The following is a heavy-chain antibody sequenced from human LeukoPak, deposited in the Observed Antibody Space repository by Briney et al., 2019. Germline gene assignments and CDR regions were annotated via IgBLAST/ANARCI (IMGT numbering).Heavy chain of an antibody. CDR1: GFTFSSYG. J-gene: IGHJ3*02. V-gene: IGHV3-30*02. Sequence: GGSLRLSCAASGFTFSSYGMHWVRQAPGKGLEWVAFIRYDGSNNYYADPVKGRFTISRDNSKNTLYLQMNSLRAEDTAVCYCAKDIGDIVLMVYGGDAFDIWGQGTMVTVSS. CDR3: AKDIGDIVLMVYGGDAFDI. CDR2: IRYDGSNN. D-gene: IGHD2-8*01.